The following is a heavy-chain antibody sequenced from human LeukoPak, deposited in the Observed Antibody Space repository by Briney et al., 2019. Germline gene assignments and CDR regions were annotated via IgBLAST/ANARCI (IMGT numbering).Heavy chain of an antibody. Sequence: SETLSLTCTVSGGAISSNTYYWGWIRQPPGKGLEWIGSIHYTGNSYYNSSLKSRVTISVDSSKIQFSLRLSSVTASDTAVYYCARQWNDYFDYWGQGTLVTVSS. J-gene: IGHJ4*02. CDR3: ARQWNDYFDY. V-gene: IGHV4-39*01. CDR1: GGAISSNTYY. CDR2: IHYTGNS. D-gene: IGHD1-1*01.